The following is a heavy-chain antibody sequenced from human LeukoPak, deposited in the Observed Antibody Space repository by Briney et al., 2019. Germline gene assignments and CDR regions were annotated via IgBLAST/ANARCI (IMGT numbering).Heavy chain of an antibody. D-gene: IGHD1-1*01. V-gene: IGHV3-66*02. Sequence: GGSLRLSCAASRFTVRSNYMSWVRQAPGKGLEWVSVIYSGGRTYYADAVKGRFTISRDNSKNTLYLQMNSLRAEDTAVYYCARSPYNWNDSPYYMDVWGKGTTVTVSS. CDR3: ARSPYNWNDSPYYMDV. J-gene: IGHJ6*03. CDR2: IYSGGRT. CDR1: RFTVRSNY.